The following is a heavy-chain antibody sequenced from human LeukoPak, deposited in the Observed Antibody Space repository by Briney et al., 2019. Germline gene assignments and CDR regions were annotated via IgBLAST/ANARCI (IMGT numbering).Heavy chain of an antibody. Sequence: PSETLSLTCTVSGGSISSYYWSWIRQPPGKGLEWIGYIYYSGSTNYNPSLKSRVTISVDTSKNQFSLKLSSVTAADTAVYYCARTLGDSAFDIWGQGTMVTVSS. CDR3: ARTLGDSAFDI. CDR1: GGSISSYY. D-gene: IGHD3-10*01. CDR2: IYYSGST. V-gene: IGHV4-59*01. J-gene: IGHJ3*02.